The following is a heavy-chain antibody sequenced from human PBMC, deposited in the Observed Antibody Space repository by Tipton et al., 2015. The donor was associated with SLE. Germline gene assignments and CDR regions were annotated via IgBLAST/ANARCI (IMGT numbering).Heavy chain of an antibody. CDR1: GFTFSTYW. V-gene: IGHV3-7*01. CDR2: INQDGSEK. Sequence: SLRLSCAVSGFTFSTYWMTWVRQAPGKGLEWVANINQDGSEKYYVDSVKGRFTISRDNAKNSLYLQMNSLRAEDTAVYYCAREAFGTGTKALDIWGQGTMVTVSS. CDR3: AREAFGTGTKALDI. J-gene: IGHJ3*02. D-gene: IGHD4-17*01.